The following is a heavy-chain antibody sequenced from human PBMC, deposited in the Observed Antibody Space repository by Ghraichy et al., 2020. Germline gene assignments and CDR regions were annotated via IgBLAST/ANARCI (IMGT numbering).Heavy chain of an antibody. CDR1: GFTFSTYW. D-gene: IGHD5/OR15-5a*01. CDR2: IKQGGSEK. CDR3: ARAVYGLGANYCAY. V-gene: IGHV3-7*01. J-gene: IGHJ4*02. Sequence: LSLTCAASGFTFSTYWMNWVRQAPGKGLEWVANIKQGGSEKYYADSVKGRFTISRDNAKNSLYLQMKSLRAEDTAVYYCARAVYGLGANYCAYWGQGTPVTVPS.